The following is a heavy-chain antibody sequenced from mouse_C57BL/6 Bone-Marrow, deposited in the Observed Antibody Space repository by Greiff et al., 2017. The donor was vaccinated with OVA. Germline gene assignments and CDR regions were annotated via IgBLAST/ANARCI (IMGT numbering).Heavy chain of an antibody. CDR1: GYAFSSSW. CDR3: ARVQPDY. D-gene: IGHD6-1*01. J-gene: IGHJ2*01. V-gene: IGHV1-82*01. CDR2: IYPGDGDT. Sequence: VQLQQSGPELVKPGASVKISCKASGYAFSSSWMNWVKQRPGKGLEWIGRIYPGDGDTNYNGKFKGKATLTADKSSSTAYMQHSSLTSEDSAVYFCARVQPDYWGQGTTLTVSS.